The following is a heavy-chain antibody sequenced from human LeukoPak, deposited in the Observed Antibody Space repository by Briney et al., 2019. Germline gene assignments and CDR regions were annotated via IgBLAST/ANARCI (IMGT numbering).Heavy chain of an antibody. D-gene: IGHD1-26*01. Sequence: GGSLRLSCAGSGFTFSNSWMGWVRQAPGKGLEWVANVQHIGGETYYVDSVKGRFTISRDNAENSVYLQMNSLGADDTAVYYCVTTWGAHYWYFDLWGRGALVTVSS. V-gene: IGHV3-7*01. CDR3: VTTWGAHYWYFDL. CDR2: VQHIGGET. J-gene: IGHJ2*01. CDR1: GFTFSNSW.